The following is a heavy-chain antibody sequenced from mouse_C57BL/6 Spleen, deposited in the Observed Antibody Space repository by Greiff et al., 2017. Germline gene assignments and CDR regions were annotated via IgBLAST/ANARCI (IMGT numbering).Heavy chain of an antibody. CDR1: GYTFTDYN. D-gene: IGHD1-1*01. V-gene: IGHV1-18*01. CDR2: INPNNGGT. Sequence: VQLKESGPELVKPGASVKIPCKASGYTFTDYNMDWVKQSHGKSLEWIGDINPNNGGTIYNQKFKGKATLTVDKSSSTAYMELRSLTSEDTAVYYCARRVITTVVGSYWYFDVWGTGTTVTVSS. CDR3: ARRVITTVVGSYWYFDV. J-gene: IGHJ1*03.